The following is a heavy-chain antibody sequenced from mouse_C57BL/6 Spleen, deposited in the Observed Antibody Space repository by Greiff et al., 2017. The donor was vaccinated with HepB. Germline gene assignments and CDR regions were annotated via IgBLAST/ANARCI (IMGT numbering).Heavy chain of an antibody. Sequence: QVQLQQPGAELVRPGSSVKLSCKASGYTFTSYWMHWVKQRPIQGLEWIGNIDPSDSETHYNQKFKDKATLTVDKSSSTAYMQLSSLTSEDSAVYYCARYYCGSRAPLYAMDYWGQGTSVTVSS. J-gene: IGHJ4*01. D-gene: IGHD1-1*01. CDR3: ARYYCGSRAPLYAMDY. CDR1: GYTFTSYW. V-gene: IGHV1-52*01. CDR2: IDPSDSET.